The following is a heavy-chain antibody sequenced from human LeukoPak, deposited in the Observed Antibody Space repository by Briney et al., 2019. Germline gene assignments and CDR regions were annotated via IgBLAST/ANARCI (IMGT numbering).Heavy chain of an antibody. Sequence: GGSLRLSCAASGFTFSSYAMHWVRKAAGKGLEYVSAISSNGGSTYYANSVKGRFTISRDNSKNTLYLQMGSLRAEDMAVYYCARAPTTVTTTLYGMDVWGQGTTVTVSS. D-gene: IGHD4-11*01. V-gene: IGHV3-64*01. CDR3: ARAPTTVTTTLYGMDV. CDR2: ISSNGGST. J-gene: IGHJ6*02. CDR1: GFTFSSYA.